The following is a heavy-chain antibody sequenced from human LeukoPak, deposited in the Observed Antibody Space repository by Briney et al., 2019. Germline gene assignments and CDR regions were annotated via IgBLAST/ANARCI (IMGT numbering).Heavy chain of an antibody. CDR2: MKQDGSEK. D-gene: IGHD6-13*01. CDR3: ARVYYSNSYDYWYFDL. V-gene: IGHV3-7*03. CDR1: GLTLSSYW. Sequence: GSLRLSCAASGLTLSSYWMSWVRQAPGKGLEWVANMKQDGSEKYYVDSVKGRFTISRDNAKNSLYLQMNSLRAEDTAVYYCARVYYSNSYDYWYFDLWGRGTLVTVSS. J-gene: IGHJ2*01.